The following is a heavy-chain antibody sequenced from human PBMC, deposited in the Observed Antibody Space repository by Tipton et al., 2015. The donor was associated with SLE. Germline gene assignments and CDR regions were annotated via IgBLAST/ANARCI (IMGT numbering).Heavy chain of an antibody. Sequence: TLSLTCTVSGGSISSSSYYWGWIRQPPGKGLEWIGSIYYSGSTYYNPSLKSRVTISVDTSKNQFSLKLSSVTAADTAVYYCARVSSSGWYSVYYYYYMDVWGKGTTVTVSS. D-gene: IGHD6-19*01. J-gene: IGHJ6*03. CDR2: IYYSGST. CDR1: GGSISSSSYY. V-gene: IGHV4-39*07. CDR3: ARVSSSGWYSVYYYYYMDV.